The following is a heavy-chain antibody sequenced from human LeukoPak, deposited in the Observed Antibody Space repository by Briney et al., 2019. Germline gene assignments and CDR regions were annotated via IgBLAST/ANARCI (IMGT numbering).Heavy chain of an antibody. CDR3: AKVRNYDILTGYFPNNWFDP. V-gene: IGHV3-23*01. CDR2: ISGSGGST. Sequence: GGSLRLSCAASGFTFRNYAMNWVRQAPGKGLEWVSAISGSGGSTYYADSVKGRFTISRDNSKNTLYLQMNSLRAEDTAVYYCAKVRNYDILTGYFPNNWFDPWGQGTLVTVSS. CDR1: GFTFRNYA. J-gene: IGHJ5*02. D-gene: IGHD3-9*01.